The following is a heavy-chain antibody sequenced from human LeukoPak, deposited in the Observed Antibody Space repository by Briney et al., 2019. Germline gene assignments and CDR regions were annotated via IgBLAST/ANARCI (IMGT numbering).Heavy chain of an antibody. V-gene: IGHV3-23*01. CDR3: AKQLGYCSDGSCYFPY. J-gene: IGHJ4*02. Sequence: GGSLRLSCAASGFTVSRNYMSWVRQAPGKGLEWVSAISNNGGYTYYADSVQGRFTISRDNSKSTLCLQMNSLRAEDTAVYYCAKQLGYCSDGSCYFPYWGQGTLVTVSS. D-gene: IGHD2-15*01. CDR2: ISNNGGYT. CDR1: GFTVSRNY.